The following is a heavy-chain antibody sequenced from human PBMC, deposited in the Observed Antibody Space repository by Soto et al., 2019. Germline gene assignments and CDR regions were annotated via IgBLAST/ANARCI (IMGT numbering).Heavy chain of an antibody. V-gene: IGHV4-39*01. D-gene: IGHD6-19*01. J-gene: IGHJ4*02. CDR2: IYYSGST. CDR1: GDSMSSSDYY. Sequence: SETLSLTCAASGDSMSSSDYYWGWIRQPPGKGLEWIGSIYYSGSTYYNPSLQSRVAISVDTSKNQFSLKLKSVTAADTAIYYCARRTVNIRTFYSGLKTHCFDYWGQGAPVTVSS. CDR3: ARRTVNIRTFYSGLKTHCFDY.